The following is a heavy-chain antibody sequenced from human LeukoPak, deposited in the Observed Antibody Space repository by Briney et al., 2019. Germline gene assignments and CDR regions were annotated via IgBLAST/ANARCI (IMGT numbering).Heavy chain of an antibody. D-gene: IGHD1-20*01. CDR2: ISYSSSYI. Sequence: GGTLRLSCAASGFSFRSHGMNWVRQAPGKGLEWVSSISYSSSYIYYADSVKGRFTISRDNAKNTVYLQMNSLRAEDTAVYYCATFGYNWNLGYWGQGTLVTVSS. V-gene: IGHV3-21*01. CDR1: GFSFRSHG. CDR3: ATFGYNWNLGY. J-gene: IGHJ4*02.